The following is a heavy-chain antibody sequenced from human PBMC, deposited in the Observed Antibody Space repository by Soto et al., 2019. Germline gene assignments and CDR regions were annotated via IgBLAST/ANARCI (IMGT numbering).Heavy chain of an antibody. CDR2: IYPDDSDT. CDR3: ARHVANGMDV. CDR1: GYTFTSYW. Sequence: GESLKISCNGSGYTFTSYWIGWVRQMPGKGLEWMGIIYPDDSDTRYSPSFQGQVTISADKSISTAYLQWSSLKASDTAIYYCARHVANGMDVWGRGTTVTVSS. J-gene: IGHJ6*02. V-gene: IGHV5-51*01.